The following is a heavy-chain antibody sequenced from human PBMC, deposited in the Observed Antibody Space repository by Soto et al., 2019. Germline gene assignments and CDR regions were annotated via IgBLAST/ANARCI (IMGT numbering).Heavy chain of an antibody. CDR3: AREDVVVPAAIPTYYYYGMDV. J-gene: IGHJ6*02. V-gene: IGHV3-30-3*01. CDR2: ISYDGSNK. Sequence: GGSLRLSCAASGFTFSSYAMHWVRQAPGKGLEWVAVISYDGSNKYYADSVKGRFTISRDNSKNTLYLQMNGLRAEDTAVYYCAREDVVVPAAIPTYYYYGMDVWGQGTTVTVSS. CDR1: GFTFSSYA. D-gene: IGHD2-2*01.